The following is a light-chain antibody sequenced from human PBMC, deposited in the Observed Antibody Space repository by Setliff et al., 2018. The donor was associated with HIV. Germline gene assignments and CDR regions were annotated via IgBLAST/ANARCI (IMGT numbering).Light chain of an antibody. CDR3: SSYGGRNNWV. CDR2: DVT. V-gene: IGLV2-8*01. J-gene: IGLJ3*02. Sequence: QSALTQPRSVSGSPGQSVTISCTGTSNDVGLYNFDSWYQQHPGKAPKLMIYDVTKRPSGVPDRFSGSKSGNTASLTVSGLQAEDEADYYCSSYGGRNNWVFGGGTKVTVL. CDR1: SNDVGLYNF.